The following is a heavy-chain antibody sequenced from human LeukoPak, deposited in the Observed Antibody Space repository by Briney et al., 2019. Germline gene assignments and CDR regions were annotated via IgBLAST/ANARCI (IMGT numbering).Heavy chain of an antibody. V-gene: IGHV5-51*01. Sequence: GEFLKTSCKGSGDTFTNYLIGWVRQRPGKGLGWMGIIYPGESDTIYSTSFEGQVTISADKSISTAYLQWSSLKASDTAMYYCARRGSYYAEDDYWGQGTLVTVSS. CDR1: GDTFTNYL. CDR2: IYPGESDT. D-gene: IGHD1-26*01. CDR3: ARRGSYYAEDDY. J-gene: IGHJ4*02.